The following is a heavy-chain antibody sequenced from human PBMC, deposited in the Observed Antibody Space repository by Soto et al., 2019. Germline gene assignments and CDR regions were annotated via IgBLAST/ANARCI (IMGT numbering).Heavy chain of an antibody. CDR3: ARGSSIAARPFDY. J-gene: IGHJ4*02. CDR1: GGSTSSGDNY. D-gene: IGHD6-6*01. Sequence: QVQLQESCPGLVKPSQTLSLTCTVSGGSTSSGDNYWSWIRQPPGKGLEWIGYIYNSGSTYYNPSLKSRVTISVDTSKNQFSLKLSSVTAADTAVYYCARGSSIAARPFDYWGQGTLVTVSS. CDR2: IYNSGST. V-gene: IGHV4-30-4*01.